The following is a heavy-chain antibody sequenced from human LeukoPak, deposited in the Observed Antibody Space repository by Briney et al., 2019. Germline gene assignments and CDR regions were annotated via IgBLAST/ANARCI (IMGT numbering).Heavy chain of an antibody. V-gene: IGHV3-7*01. CDR2: IKQDGSEK. CDR1: GFTFSTYW. CDR3: TREAAAGIDY. Sequence: GGSLRLSCAASGFTFSTYWMSWVRQAPGKGLEWVANIKQDGSEKYYLDSVKGRFTISRDNAKSSLYLQMNSLRAEDTAVYFCTREAAAGIDYWGQGTLVTVSS. J-gene: IGHJ4*02. D-gene: IGHD6-13*01.